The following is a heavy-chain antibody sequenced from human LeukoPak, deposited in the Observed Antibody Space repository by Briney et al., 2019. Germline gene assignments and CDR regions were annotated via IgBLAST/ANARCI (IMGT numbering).Heavy chain of an antibody. J-gene: IGHJ3*01. V-gene: IGHV4-30-4*02. CDR2: IYYSGST. CDR1: GGSISSGDYY. Sequence: PSETLSLTCTVSGGSISSGDYYWSWIRRPPGKGLEWIGYIYYSGSTYYNPSLKSRATISVDTSKNQFSLNLTSVTTADTAVYYCARVSCSSTSCPRRDALDVWGQGTMVTVSS. D-gene: IGHD2-2*01. CDR3: ARVSCSSTSCPRRDALDV.